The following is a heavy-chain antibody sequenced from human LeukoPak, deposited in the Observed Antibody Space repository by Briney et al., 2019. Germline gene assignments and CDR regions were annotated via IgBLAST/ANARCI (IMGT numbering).Heavy chain of an antibody. V-gene: IGHV3-15*01. Sequence: PGGSLRLSCAASGFTVSSNYMSWVRQAPGKGLEWVGRIKSKTDGGTTDYAAPVKGRFTISRDDSKNTLYLQMNSLKTEDTAVYYCTSRTLLAAVGTDFDYWGQGTLVTVSS. CDR3: TSRTLLAAVGTDFDY. CDR2: IKSKTDGGTT. D-gene: IGHD6-13*01. CDR1: GFTVSSNY. J-gene: IGHJ4*02.